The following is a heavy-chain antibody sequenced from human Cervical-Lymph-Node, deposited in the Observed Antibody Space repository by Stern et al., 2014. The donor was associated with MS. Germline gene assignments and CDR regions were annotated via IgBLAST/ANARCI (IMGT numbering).Heavy chain of an antibody. D-gene: IGHD5-24*01. CDR3: ARDSPSFPRPLETEIAY. CDR2: IIPLFNTA. V-gene: IGHV1-69*06. J-gene: IGHJ4*02. CDR1: GGSFSDEA. Sequence: VQLVQSGTEVKKPGSSVKVSCKASGGSFSDEAINWVRQAPGQGLEWMGGIIPLFNTASYERKFQGRVSITADKSTKTVFLEMNRLTSEDTAVYYCARDSPSFPRPLETEIAYWGQGTLVTVSS.